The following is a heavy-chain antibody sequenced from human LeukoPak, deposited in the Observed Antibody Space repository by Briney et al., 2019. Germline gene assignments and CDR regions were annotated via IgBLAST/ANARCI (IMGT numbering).Heavy chain of an antibody. J-gene: IGHJ3*02. CDR2: ISSSSSYI. V-gene: IGHV3-21*01. CDR1: GFTFSSYS. CDR3: ASGKHYYDSSGYYAFDI. Sequence: GGSLRLSCAASGFTFSSYSMNWVRQAPGKGLGWVSSISSSSSYIYYADSVKGRFTISRDNAKNSLYLQMNSLRAEDTAVYYCASGKHYYDSSGYYAFDIWGQGTMVTVSS. D-gene: IGHD3-22*01.